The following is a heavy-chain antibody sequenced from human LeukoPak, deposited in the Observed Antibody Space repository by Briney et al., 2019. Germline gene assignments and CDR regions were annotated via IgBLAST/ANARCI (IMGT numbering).Heavy chain of an antibody. D-gene: IGHD3-10*02. CDR3: AELGITMIGGV. CDR2: ISGSGGST. V-gene: IGHV3-23*01. Sequence: GGSLRLSCAASGFTVSSYYMSWVRQAPGKGLEWVSAISGSGGSTYYADSVKGRFTISRDNAKNSLYLQMNSLRAEDTAVYYCAELGITMIGGVWGKGTTVTISS. J-gene: IGHJ6*04. CDR1: GFTVSSYY.